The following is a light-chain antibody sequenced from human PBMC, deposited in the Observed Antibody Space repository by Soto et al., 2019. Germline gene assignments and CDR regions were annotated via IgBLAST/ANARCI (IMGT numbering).Light chain of an antibody. J-gene: IGKJ4*01. CDR1: QTVSSY. CDR2: DAS. Sequence: EIVLTQSPATLSLSPGDRATLSCRASQTVSSYLAWYQQKPGQAPRLLIYDASSRATGIPARFSGSGSETDFTLTITSLEPEDFAVYYCQQRSDWPSTFGGGTKVEIK. CDR3: QQRSDWPST. V-gene: IGKV3-11*01.